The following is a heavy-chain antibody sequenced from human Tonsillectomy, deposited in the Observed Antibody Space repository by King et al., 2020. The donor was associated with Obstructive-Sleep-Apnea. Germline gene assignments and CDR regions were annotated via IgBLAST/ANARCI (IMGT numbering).Heavy chain of an antibody. D-gene: IGHD3-9*01. CDR3: ARGPAFLTGLSSCAFDI. Sequence: VQLQQWGAGLLKPSETLSLTCAVYGGSFSGYYWSWIRQPPGKGLEGIGEINHSGSTNYKPAPKSRVTISVDTSKNQFSLKLSSVTAADTAVYYCARGPAFLTGLSSCAFDIWGQGTMVTVSS. CDR2: INHSGST. CDR1: GGSFSGYY. V-gene: IGHV4-34*01. J-gene: IGHJ3*02.